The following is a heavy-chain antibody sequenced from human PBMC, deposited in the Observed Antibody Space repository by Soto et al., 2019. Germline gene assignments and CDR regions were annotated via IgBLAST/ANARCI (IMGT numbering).Heavy chain of an antibody. CDR1: GGSFSGYY. CDR3: ARAAPRYCSGGSCYSGRDD. CDR2: INHSGST. Sequence: SETLSLTCAVYGGSFSGYYWSWIRQPPGKGLEWIGEINHSGSTNYNPSLKSRVTISVDTSKNQFSLKLSSVTAADTAVYYCARAAPRYCSGGSCYSGRDDWGQGTLGTVSS. V-gene: IGHV4-34*01. J-gene: IGHJ4*02. D-gene: IGHD2-15*01.